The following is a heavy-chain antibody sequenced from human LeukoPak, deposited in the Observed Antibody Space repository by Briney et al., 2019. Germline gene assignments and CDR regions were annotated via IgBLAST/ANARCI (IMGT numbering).Heavy chain of an antibody. Sequence: ASVKVSCKASGYTFTGYYMHWVRQAPGQGLEWMGWINPNSGGTNYAQKFQGRVTMTRDTSISTAYMELSRLRSDDTAVYYCARVVSGSGSYYFGCWGQGTLVTVSS. D-gene: IGHD3-10*01. V-gene: IGHV1-2*02. CDR3: ARVVSGSGSYYFGC. CDR2: INPNSGGT. J-gene: IGHJ4*02. CDR1: GYTFTGYY.